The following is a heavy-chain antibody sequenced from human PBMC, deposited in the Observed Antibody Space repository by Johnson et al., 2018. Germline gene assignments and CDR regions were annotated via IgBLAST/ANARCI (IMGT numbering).Heavy chain of an antibody. J-gene: IGHJ3*02. D-gene: IGHD6-19*01. Sequence: LVESGAEVKKPGESLEISCKGSGYSFTSYWIGWVRQMPGNGLEWMGLIYPGDSDTRSSPFFQGQDTNSADKSIIPAYLQWSRLKASDTAMYYCASLKSVAGTGAFEIWGQGTMVTVSS. CDR2: IYPGDSDT. CDR1: GYSFTSYW. CDR3: ASLKSVAGTGAFEI. V-gene: IGHV5-51*01.